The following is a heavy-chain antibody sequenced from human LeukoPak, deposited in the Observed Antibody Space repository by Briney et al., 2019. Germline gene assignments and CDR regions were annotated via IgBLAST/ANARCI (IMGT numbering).Heavy chain of an antibody. D-gene: IGHD2-15*01. V-gene: IGHV4-4*07. CDR3: ARAVHCSGGSCYFDY. Sequence: SETLSLTCTVSGGSISSYSWSWIRQPAGKGLEWIGRIYTSGSTKYNPSLTSRVTMSVDTSKNQSSLKLRSVTAADTAVYYCARAVHCSGGSCYFDYWGQGTLVTVSS. CDR2: IYTSGST. J-gene: IGHJ4*02. CDR1: GGSISSYS.